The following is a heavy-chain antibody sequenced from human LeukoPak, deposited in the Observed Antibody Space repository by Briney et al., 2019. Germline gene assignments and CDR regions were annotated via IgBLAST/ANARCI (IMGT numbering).Heavy chain of an antibody. CDR2: ISGSATT. V-gene: IGHV3-23*01. Sequence: GGSLRLSCAASGFTFSSYAMSWVRQAPGKGLEWVSAISGSATTYYADSVRGRFIISRDNSKNTLYLQMNSLRAEDTAVYYCAKGSYGSGTYGSFDYWGQGTLVTVSS. J-gene: IGHJ4*02. CDR1: GFTFSSYA. D-gene: IGHD3-10*01. CDR3: AKGSYGSGTYGSFDY.